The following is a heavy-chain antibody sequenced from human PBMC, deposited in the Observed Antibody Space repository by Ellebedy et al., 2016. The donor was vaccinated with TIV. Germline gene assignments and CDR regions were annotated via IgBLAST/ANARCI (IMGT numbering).Heavy chain of an antibody. D-gene: IGHD2-15*01. CDR1: GFTFSRYT. Sequence: GESLKISXVASGFTFSRYTMNWVRQVPGKGLEWVSCISSSSSYIYYADSVKGRFTISRDNAKNSLYLQMNSLGAEDTAVYYCAREDGGRGYYYYGMDVWGQGTTVTVSS. J-gene: IGHJ6*02. V-gene: IGHV3-21*01. CDR3: AREDGGRGYYYYGMDV. CDR2: ISSSSSYI.